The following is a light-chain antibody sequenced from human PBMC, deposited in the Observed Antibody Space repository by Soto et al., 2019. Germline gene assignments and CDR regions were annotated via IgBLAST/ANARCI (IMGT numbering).Light chain of an antibody. V-gene: IGKV3-11*01. Sequence: EIVLTQSPATVSLSPGERATLSCRASQSVSSYFAWYQQKPGQAPRLLIYHASNRATGIPARFSGSGSGTDFTLSISSLEPEDFAVYSCQQRSIWPLTFGQGTKGVIK. CDR2: HAS. CDR1: QSVSSY. J-gene: IGKJ1*01. CDR3: QQRSIWPLT.